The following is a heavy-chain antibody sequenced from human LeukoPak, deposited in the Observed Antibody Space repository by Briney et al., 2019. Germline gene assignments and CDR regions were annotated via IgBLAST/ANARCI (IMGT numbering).Heavy chain of an antibody. J-gene: IGHJ6*02. CDR1: GGSFSGYY. V-gene: IGHV4-34*01. Sequence: KPSETLSLTCAVYGGSFSGYYWSWIRQPPGKGLEWIGEINHSGSTNYNPSLKSRVTISVDTSKNQFSLKLSSVTAADTAVYYCARDGDCSSTSCHYYYYGMDVWGQGTTVTVSS. D-gene: IGHD2-2*01. CDR3: ARDGDCSSTSCHYYYYGMDV. CDR2: INHSGST.